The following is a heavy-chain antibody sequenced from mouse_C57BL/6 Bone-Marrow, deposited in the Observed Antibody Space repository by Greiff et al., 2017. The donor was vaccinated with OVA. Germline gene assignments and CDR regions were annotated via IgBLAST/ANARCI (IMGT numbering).Heavy chain of an antibody. CDR2: LDPEDGDT. D-gene: IGHD2-5*01. CDR1: GFTIQDYY. CDR3: ASPSYYSNYAYSDY. Sequence: VQLQQSGAELVKPGASVKLSCTASGFTIQDYYMHWVKPRTEQGLEWFGRLDPEDGDTKSAPQFQGKATITADTTANIARMQLSSLTSEDTAVYYCASPSYYSNYAYSDYWGQGTTLTVAS. J-gene: IGHJ2*01. V-gene: IGHV14-2*01.